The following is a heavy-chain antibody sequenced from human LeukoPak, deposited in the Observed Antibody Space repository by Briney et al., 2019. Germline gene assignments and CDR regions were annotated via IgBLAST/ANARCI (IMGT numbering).Heavy chain of an antibody. CDR1: GYTFTSYG. CDR2: ISAYNGNT. Sequence: ASVKVSCTASGYTFTSYGISWVRPAPGQGLAWMGWISAYNGNTNYAQKLQGRVTMTTDTSTSTAYMELRSLRSDDTAVYYCARVEELGSSGWYWYYYYGMDVWGQGTTVTVPS. D-gene: IGHD6-19*01. CDR3: ARVEELGSSGWYWYYYYGMDV. J-gene: IGHJ6*02. V-gene: IGHV1-18*01.